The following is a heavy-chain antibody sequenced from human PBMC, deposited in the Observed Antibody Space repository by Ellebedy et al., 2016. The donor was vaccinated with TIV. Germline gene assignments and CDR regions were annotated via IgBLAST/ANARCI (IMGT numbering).Heavy chain of an antibody. CDR1: EFISSYYA. Sequence: GESLKISCAASEFISSYYAMHWVRQAPGKGLEWVAVISYDGSSQKYVDSVKGRFSISRDNDKNSVWLQMNSLRAEDTAVYYCARDHWAYDFWGQGTMVTVSS. CDR3: ARDHWAYDF. V-gene: IGHV3-30*03. CDR2: ISYDGSSQ. J-gene: IGHJ3*01.